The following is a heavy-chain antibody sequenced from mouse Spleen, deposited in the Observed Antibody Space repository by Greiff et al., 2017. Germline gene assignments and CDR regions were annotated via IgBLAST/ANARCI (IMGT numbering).Heavy chain of an antibody. CDR1: GYTFTSYW. V-gene: IGHV1-7*01. Sequence: QVHVKQSGAELAKPGASVKLSCKASGYTFTSYWMHWVKQRPGQGLEWIGYINPSSGYTKYNQKFKDKATLTADKSSSTAYMQLSSLTYEDSAVYYCARSQYGNPGFAYWGQGTLVTVSA. D-gene: IGHD2-10*02. CDR2: INPSSGYT. CDR3: ARSQYGNPGFAY. J-gene: IGHJ3*01.